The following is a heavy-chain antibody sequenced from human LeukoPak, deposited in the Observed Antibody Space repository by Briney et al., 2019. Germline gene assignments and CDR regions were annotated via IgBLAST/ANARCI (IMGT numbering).Heavy chain of an antibody. Sequence: GGSLRLSCAASGFTFSSYTIHWVRQAPGKGLEWVALISYDGRNKYYADSVKGRFTISRDNSNNTLSLQMNSLRREDTAVYYCARDRGQLRCFDWLQISFDYWGQGTLVTVSS. CDR1: GFTFSSYT. V-gene: IGHV3-30*04. J-gene: IGHJ4*02. D-gene: IGHD3-9*01. CDR3: ARDRGQLRCFDWLQISFDY. CDR2: ISYDGRNK.